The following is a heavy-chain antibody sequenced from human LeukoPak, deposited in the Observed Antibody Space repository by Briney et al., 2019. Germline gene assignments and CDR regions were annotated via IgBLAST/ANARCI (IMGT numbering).Heavy chain of an antibody. V-gene: IGHV3-23*01. J-gene: IGHJ4*02. CDR3: ARGITAFGVPGATYYFDY. CDR1: GFTFSNFA. CDR2: ISGSGST. D-gene: IGHD3-3*01. Sequence: GGSLRLSCTASGFTFSNFAMNWVRETPGKGLEWVSVISGSGSTYYADSVRGRFTVSRDNSKHTMSLQMNTLRAEDTAVYYCARGITAFGVPGATYYFDYWGQGTLVTVSS.